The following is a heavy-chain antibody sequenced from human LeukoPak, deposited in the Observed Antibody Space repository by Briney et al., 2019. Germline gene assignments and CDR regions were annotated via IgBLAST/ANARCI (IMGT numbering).Heavy chain of an antibody. D-gene: IGHD3-16*01. Sequence: GGSLRLSCSASGFSFSDYDMNWVRQAPGKGLEWVSSISGRSSHIYYGDSVKGRFAISRDNAKNSLYLQMNSLGAEDTAVYYCGRAFPPLRTSSAGDLWGQGILVIVSS. CDR2: ISGRSSHI. CDR3: GRAFPPLRTSSAGDL. J-gene: IGHJ4*02. CDR1: GFSFSDYD. V-gene: IGHV3-21*01.